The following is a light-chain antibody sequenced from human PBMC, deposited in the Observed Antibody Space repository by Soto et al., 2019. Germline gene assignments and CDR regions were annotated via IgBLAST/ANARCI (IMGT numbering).Light chain of an antibody. J-gene: IGKJ3*01. Sequence: LTQSPAILSLSPGERATLSSTASQSVDTYIAWYQQRPGQPPRLLIHDTSHRASGVPARFRGSGSGTDFTLTITSLEPEDFAVYFCQQRRNWVSFGPGTRL. CDR3: QQRRNWVS. CDR2: DTS. CDR1: QSVDTY. V-gene: IGKV3-11*01.